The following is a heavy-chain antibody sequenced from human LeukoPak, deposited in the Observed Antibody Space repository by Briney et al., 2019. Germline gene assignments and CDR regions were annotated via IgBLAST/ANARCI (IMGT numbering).Heavy chain of an antibody. D-gene: IGHD2-21*02. CDR1: GFTFSSYS. Sequence: GGSLRLSCAASGFTFSSYSMNWVRQAPGKGLEWVSYISSSSSTIYYADSVKGRFTISRDNSKNTLYLQMNSLRVEDTDVYYCAREVTDWGQGTLVSVSS. J-gene: IGHJ4*02. CDR3: AREVTD. V-gene: IGHV3-48*01. CDR2: ISSSSSTI.